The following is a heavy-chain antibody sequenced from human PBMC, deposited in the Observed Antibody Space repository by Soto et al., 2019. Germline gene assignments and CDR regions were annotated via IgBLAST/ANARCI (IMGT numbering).Heavy chain of an antibody. CDR1: GYTFINYG. D-gene: IGHD2-15*01. J-gene: IGHJ4*02. CDR3: ARCAYCSGDSCHSRISDY. V-gene: IGHV1-18*01. Sequence: QVQLVQSGAEVKKPGASVKVSCKASGYTFINYGLSWVRQAPGQGLEWMGWISAYNGNTNYAQKFQGRVTMTTDTSTSRAYMEWRSLRSADTAVYYCARCAYCSGDSCHSRISDYWGQGTLVGVSS. CDR2: ISAYNGNT.